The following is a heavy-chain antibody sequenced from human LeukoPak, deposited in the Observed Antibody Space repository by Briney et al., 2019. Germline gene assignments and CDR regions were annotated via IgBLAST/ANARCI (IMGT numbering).Heavy chain of an antibody. D-gene: IGHD1-26*01. CDR2: IYPGDSDT. Sequence: GESLKISCKASGYRFTNYWIGWVSQMAGKGLEWMGSIYPGDSDTRYSPSFQGQVTISADKSISTAYLQWSSLKASDTAMYYCAVKPGYTGSWGTFDSWGQGTLVTVSS. V-gene: IGHV5-51*01. J-gene: IGHJ4*02. CDR3: AVKPGYTGSWGTFDS. CDR1: GYRFTNYW.